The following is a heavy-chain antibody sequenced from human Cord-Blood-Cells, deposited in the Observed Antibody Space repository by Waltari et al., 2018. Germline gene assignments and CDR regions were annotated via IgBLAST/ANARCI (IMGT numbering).Heavy chain of an antibody. CDR1: GGSISSSSYY. CDR3: ASKWNYYFDY. CDR2: IYYSGST. D-gene: IGHD1-7*01. J-gene: IGHJ4*02. V-gene: IGHV4-39*01. Sequence: QLQLQESGPGLVKPSETLSLTCPVPGGSISSSSYYWRWIRQPPGKGLEWIGSIYYSGSTYYNPSLKSRVTISVDTSKNQFSLKLSSVTAADTAVYYCASKWNYYFDYWGQGTLVTVSS.